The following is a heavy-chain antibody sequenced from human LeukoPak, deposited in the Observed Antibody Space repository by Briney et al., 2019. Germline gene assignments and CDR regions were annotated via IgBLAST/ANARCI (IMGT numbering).Heavy chain of an antibody. CDR1: GGSISSYY. Sequence: KPSETLSLTCTVSGGSISSYYWSWIRQPAGKGLEWIGRIYTSGSTNYNPSLKSRVTMSVDTSKNQFSLKLSSVTAADTAVYYCARDLGYCSGGSCYRSPFDYWGQGTLVTVSS. CDR3: ARDLGYCSGGSCYRSPFDY. V-gene: IGHV4-4*07. CDR2: IYTSGST. J-gene: IGHJ4*02. D-gene: IGHD2-15*01.